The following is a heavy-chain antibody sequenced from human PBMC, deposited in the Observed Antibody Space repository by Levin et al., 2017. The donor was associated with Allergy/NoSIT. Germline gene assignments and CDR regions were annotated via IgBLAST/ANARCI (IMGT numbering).Heavy chain of an antibody. J-gene: IGHJ4*02. CDR3: ARGTNSVFLNG. V-gene: IGHV4-31*03. D-gene: IGHD5/OR15-5a*01. CDR2: IRYNDST. CDR1: GVSVSSDDYY. Sequence: SETLSLTCIVSGPVSGVSVSSDDYYWSWIRQHLGKGLEWIGYIRYNDSTHYNPPLKSRVTISRDTFENHFSVRLSSVTAADTAVYYCARGTNSVFLNGWGQGILVTVSS.